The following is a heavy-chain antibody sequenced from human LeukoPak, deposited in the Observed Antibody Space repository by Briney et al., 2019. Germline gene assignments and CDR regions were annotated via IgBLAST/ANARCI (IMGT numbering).Heavy chain of an antibody. Sequence: GESLRLSCAASGFTFSSFSMNWVRQAPGKGLEWVSSISSSSGSIYYADSLKGRFTISRDNAKNSLYLQMDSLRAEDTAVYYCARDLPSGGYGGYYFDYWGHGILVTVSS. CDR2: ISSSSGSI. J-gene: IGHJ4*01. CDR1: GFTFSSFS. V-gene: IGHV3-21*01. CDR3: ARDLPSGGYGGYYFDY. D-gene: IGHD5-12*01.